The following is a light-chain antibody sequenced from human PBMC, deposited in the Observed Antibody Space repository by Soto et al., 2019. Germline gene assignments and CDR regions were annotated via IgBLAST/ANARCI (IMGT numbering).Light chain of an antibody. J-gene: IGLJ1*01. V-gene: IGLV2-14*01. Sequence: QSALTQPASVSGSPGQSITISCTGTSSDVGGYNYVSWYQQHPGKATKLMIYDVSNRPSGVSNRFSGSKSGNTASLTISGLQAEDEADYYCSSYTSSSTLYGFGTGTKLTVL. CDR2: DVS. CDR3: SSYTSSSTLYG. CDR1: SSDVGGYNY.